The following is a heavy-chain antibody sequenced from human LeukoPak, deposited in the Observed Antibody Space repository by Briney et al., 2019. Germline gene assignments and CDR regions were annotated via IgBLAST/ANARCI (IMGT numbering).Heavy chain of an antibody. V-gene: IGHV1-69*05. CDR1: GGTFNRYA. D-gene: IGHD4-17*01. J-gene: IGHJ5*02. CDR3: ASGKYGLRSWFDP. Sequence: ASVKVSCKASGGTFNRYAVTWVRQAPGQGLEWLGGIIPIFGTANYAQKFQGRVTITTDESTNTAYMALTSLTSEDTAVYYCASGKYGLRSWFDPWGQGTLVTVSP. CDR2: IIPIFGTA.